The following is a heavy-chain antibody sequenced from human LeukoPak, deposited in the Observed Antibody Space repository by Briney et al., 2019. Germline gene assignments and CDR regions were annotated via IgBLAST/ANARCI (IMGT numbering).Heavy chain of an antibody. CDR3: ASQSYADFDP. V-gene: IGHV3-9*01. CDR1: GFTFDDYA. CDR2: ISWNSVSI. Sequence: PGGSLRLSCAASGFTFDDYAMHWVRQAPGKGLEWVSGISWNSVSIGYADSVKGRFTISRDNARNSLFLQMNSLRVDDTAVYYCASQSYADFDPWGQGTLVTVSS. J-gene: IGHJ5*02. D-gene: IGHD3-16*01.